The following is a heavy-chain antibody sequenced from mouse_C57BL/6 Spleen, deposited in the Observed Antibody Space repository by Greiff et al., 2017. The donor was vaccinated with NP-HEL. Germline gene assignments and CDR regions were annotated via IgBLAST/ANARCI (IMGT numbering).Heavy chain of an antibody. V-gene: IGHV5-9*01. CDR2: ISGGGGNT. D-gene: IGHD1-1*01. J-gene: IGHJ1*03. CDR3: ARHEGYYYGSSWYFDV. CDR1: GFTFSSYT. Sequence: EVKLVESGGGLVKPGGSLKLSCAASGFTFSSYTMSWVRQTPEKRLEWVATISGGGGNTYYPDSVKGRFTISRDNAKNTLYLQMSSLRSEDTALYYCARHEGYYYGSSWYFDVWGTGTTVTVSS.